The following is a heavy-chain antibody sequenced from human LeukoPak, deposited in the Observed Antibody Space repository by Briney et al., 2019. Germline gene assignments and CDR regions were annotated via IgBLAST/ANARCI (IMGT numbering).Heavy chain of an antibody. V-gene: IGHV1-18*01. CDR2: ISPYSGNT. CDR3: ARAVRGYSYAYLPY. CDR1: GYTFHNYG. Sequence: ASVKVSCKASGYTFHNYGISWVRQAPGQGLEWMGWISPYSGNTDYTERLQGRVTMTTDTSTTTAFMELRSLRSDDTAVYYCARAVRGYSYAYLPYWGQGTLVTVSS. J-gene: IGHJ4*02. D-gene: IGHD5-18*01.